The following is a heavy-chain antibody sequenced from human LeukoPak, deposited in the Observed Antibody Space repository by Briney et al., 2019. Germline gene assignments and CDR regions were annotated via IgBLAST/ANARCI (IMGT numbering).Heavy chain of an antibody. Sequence: PSETLSLTCTDSGGSISGYYWSWIRQPAGKGLEWLGHIYTTGSANYNASLKSRVTMSVDMSKNQFSLKLTSVTAADTAVYYCARDTRLSGGSYFGYWDQGMLVTVSS. CDR2: IYTTGSA. CDR3: ARDTRLSGGSYFGY. V-gene: IGHV4-4*07. D-gene: IGHD2-15*01. J-gene: IGHJ4*02. CDR1: GGSISGYY.